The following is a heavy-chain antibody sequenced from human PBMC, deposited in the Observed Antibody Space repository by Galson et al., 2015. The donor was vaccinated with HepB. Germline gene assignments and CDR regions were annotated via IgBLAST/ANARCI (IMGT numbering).Heavy chain of an antibody. D-gene: IGHD4-17*01. V-gene: IGHV2-5*02. Sequence: PALVKPTQTLTLTCTFSGFSLSTNGVGVGWIRQPPGKALEWLALIYWDEDKRYSPSLNSRLTITKDTSKNQVVLTMTNMDPVDTATYYCAHRRGGYGDYLPFDYWGQGTLVTVSS. J-gene: IGHJ4*02. CDR2: IYWDEDK. CDR1: GFSLSTNGVG. CDR3: AHRRGGYGDYLPFDY.